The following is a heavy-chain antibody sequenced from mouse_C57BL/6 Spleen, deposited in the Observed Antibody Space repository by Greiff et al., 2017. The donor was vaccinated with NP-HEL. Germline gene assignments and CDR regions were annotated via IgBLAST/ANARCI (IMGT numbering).Heavy chain of an antibody. V-gene: IGHV1-4*01. J-gene: IGHJ2*01. CDR3: ARSGYDGYYDFDY. Sequence: VQLQQSGAELARPGASVKMSCKASGYTFTSYTMHWVKQRPGQGLEWIGYINPSSGYTKYNQKFKDKATLTADKSSSTAYMQLSSLTSEDSAVYYCARSGYDGYYDFDYWGQGTTRTVSS. D-gene: IGHD2-3*01. CDR1: GYTFTSYT. CDR2: INPSSGYT.